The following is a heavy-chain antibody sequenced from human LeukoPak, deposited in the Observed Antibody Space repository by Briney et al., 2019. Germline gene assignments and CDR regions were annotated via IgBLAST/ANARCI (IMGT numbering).Heavy chain of an antibody. CDR2: IYYSGST. J-gene: IGHJ2*01. CDR3: ARDKNSRDYGPWYFDL. D-gene: IGHD4-17*01. CDR1: GGSISSGGYY. V-gene: IGHV4-31*03. Sequence: SETLSLTCTVSGGSISSGGYYWSWIRQHPGKGLEWIGYIYYSGSTYYNPSLKSRVTISVDTSKNQFSLKLSSVTAADTAVYYCARDKNSRDYGPWYFDLWGRGTLVTVSS.